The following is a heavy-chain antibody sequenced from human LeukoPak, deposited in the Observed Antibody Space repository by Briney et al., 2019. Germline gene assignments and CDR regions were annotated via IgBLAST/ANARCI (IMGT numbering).Heavy chain of an antibody. CDR3: ARARDDGLPVGPTPNLFGY. Sequence: GASVKDSCKASGYTFTSYGISWVRQAPGQGLEWMGWISAYNGNTNYAQKLQGCVTMTNDTSTSSAYKELRSVRSDDTGVYYCARARDDGLPVGPTPNLFGYWGQGTLVTVYS. J-gene: IGHJ4*02. CDR1: GYTFTSYG. CDR2: ISAYNGNT. D-gene: IGHD1-26*01. V-gene: IGHV1-18*01.